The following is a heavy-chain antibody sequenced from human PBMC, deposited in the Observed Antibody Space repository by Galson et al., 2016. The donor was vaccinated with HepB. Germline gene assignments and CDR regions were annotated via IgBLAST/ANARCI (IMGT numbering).Heavy chain of an antibody. CDR1: GFTFNTFA. J-gene: IGHJ4*02. D-gene: IGHD3-22*01. Sequence: SLRLSCAASGFTFNTFAMHWVRQAPGKGLEWMADITDDGSDRYYSTSVKGRVTISRENSRNTVYLQMNSLRTEDTGVYYCSRDRAPTVVGGTSFEHWGLGTLVTVSS. CDR2: ITDDGSDR. V-gene: IGHV3-30-3*01. CDR3: SRDRAPTVVGGTSFEH.